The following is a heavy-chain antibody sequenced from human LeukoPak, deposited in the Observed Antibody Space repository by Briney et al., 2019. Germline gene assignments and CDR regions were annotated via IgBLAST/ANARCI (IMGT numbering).Heavy chain of an antibody. CDR3: ARVGGYSYGYDVSDY. CDR2: IYSAGTT. CDR1: GFTVSSNY. D-gene: IGHD5-18*01. V-gene: IGHV3-66*01. Sequence: PGGSLRLSCAASGFTVSSNYISWVRQAPGKGLEWVSVIYSAGTTYYADSVKGRFTISRDNSKNTLYLQMNSLRVEDTAVYYCARVGGYSYGYDVSDYWGQGTLVTVSS. J-gene: IGHJ4*02.